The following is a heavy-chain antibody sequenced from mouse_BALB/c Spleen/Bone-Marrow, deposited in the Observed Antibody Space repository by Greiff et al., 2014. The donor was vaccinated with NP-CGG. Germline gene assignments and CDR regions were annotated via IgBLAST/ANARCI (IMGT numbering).Heavy chain of an antibody. D-gene: IGHD1-1*01. CDR3: ARYYYGSSYFDY. Sequence: VQLQQSGAELVKPGASVKLSCTASGFNIKDTYMHWVKQRPEQGLEWIGRIDPANGNTKYDPKFQGKATITADTSPNTAYLQLSSLTSEDTAVYYYARYYYGSSYFDYWGQGTTLTVSS. CDR1: GFNIKDTY. CDR2: IDPANGNT. V-gene: IGHV14-3*02. J-gene: IGHJ2*01.